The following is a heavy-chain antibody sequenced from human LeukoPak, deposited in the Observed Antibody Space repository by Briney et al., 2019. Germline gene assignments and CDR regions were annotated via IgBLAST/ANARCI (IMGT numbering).Heavy chain of an antibody. CDR2: IIGSDGST. J-gene: IGHJ5*02. CDR3: AKLLSGYCSRTSCLNWFDP. V-gene: IGHV3-23*01. CDR1: GFTLTNYW. Sequence: PGGSLRLSCGASGFTLTNYWMNWVRQAPGKGLEWVSAIIGSDGSTWYADSVKGRFTVSRDNSKNTLYLQMNSLRAEDTAVYYCAKLLSGYCSRTSCLNWFDPWGQGTLVTVSS. D-gene: IGHD2-2*01.